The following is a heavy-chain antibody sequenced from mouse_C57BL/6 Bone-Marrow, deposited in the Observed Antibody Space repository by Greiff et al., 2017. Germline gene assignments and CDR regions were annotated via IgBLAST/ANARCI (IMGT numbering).Heavy chain of an antibody. CDR1: GYSFTDYN. Sequence: EVKLMESGPELVKPGASVKISCKASGYSFTDYNMNWVKQSNGKSLEWIGVINPNYGTTSYNQKFKGKATLTVDQSSSTAYMQLTSLTSEDSAVYYGARGDNYDYAMDYWGQGTSVTVSS. CDR2: INPNYGTT. V-gene: IGHV1-39*01. J-gene: IGHJ4*01. D-gene: IGHD2-12*01. CDR3: ARGDNYDYAMDY.